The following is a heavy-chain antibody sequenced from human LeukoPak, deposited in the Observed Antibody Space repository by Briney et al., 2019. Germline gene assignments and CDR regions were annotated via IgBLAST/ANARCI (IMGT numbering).Heavy chain of an antibody. V-gene: IGHV4-34*01. CDR2: INHSGST. Sequence: SETLSLTCAVYGGSFSGYYWSWIRQPPGKGLEWIGEINHSGSTNYNPSLKSRVTISVDTSKNQFSLKLSSVTAADTAVYYCAREWEKQLGVFPPRSWFDPWGQGTLVTVSS. CDR1: GGSFSGYY. D-gene: IGHD6-6*01. CDR3: AREWEKQLGVFPPRSWFDP. J-gene: IGHJ5*02.